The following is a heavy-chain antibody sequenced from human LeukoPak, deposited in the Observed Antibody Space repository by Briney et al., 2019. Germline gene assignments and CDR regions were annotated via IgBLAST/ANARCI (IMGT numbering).Heavy chain of an antibody. CDR3: VKRSDYGDNWNYFDY. J-gene: IGHJ4*02. CDR1: GFTFSRYG. V-gene: IGHV3-30*18. D-gene: IGHD4-23*01. CDR2: ISYDGSDK. Sequence: PGGSLRLSCAASGFTFSRYGMYWVRQAPGKGLEWVAVISYDGSDKYYADSVKGRFTISRDNSNKTLYLQMYSLRVEDTAVYYCVKRSDYGDNWNYFDYWGQGTLVTVSS.